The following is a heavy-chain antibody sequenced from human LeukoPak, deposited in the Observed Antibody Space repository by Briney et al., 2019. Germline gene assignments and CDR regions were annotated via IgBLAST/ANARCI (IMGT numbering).Heavy chain of an antibody. V-gene: IGHV4-4*02. Sequence: SETLSLTCGVSGGSITNANYWTWVRQPPGKGLEWIGEVNLQGSTNYNPSLMGRVAISVDTSENHISLQLTSVTAADTAVYYCAREGGPYRPLDYSGQGTLVTVSS. CDR1: GGSITNANY. J-gene: IGHJ4*02. CDR2: VNLQGST. CDR3: AREGGPYRPLDY.